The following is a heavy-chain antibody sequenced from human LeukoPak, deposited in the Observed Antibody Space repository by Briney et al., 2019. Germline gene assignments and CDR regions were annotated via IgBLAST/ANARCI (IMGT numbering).Heavy chain of an antibody. CDR3: ASTRPGSDAFDI. D-gene: IGHD1-14*01. V-gene: IGHV4-34*01. CDR1: GGSFSGYY. J-gene: IGHJ3*02. CDR2: INHSGST. Sequence: PSETLSLTCAVYGGSFSGYYWSWIRQPPGKGLERIGEINHSGSTNYNPSLKSRVTISVDTSKNQFSLKLSSVTAADTAVYYCASTRPGSDAFDIWGQGTMVTVSS.